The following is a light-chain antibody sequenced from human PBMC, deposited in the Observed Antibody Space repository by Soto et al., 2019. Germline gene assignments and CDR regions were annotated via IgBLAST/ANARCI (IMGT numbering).Light chain of an antibody. CDR1: SSNIGSNT. J-gene: IGLJ7*01. CDR3: AAWDDSLDGHAV. V-gene: IGLV1-44*01. Sequence: QSVLTQPPSASGTPGQRVSISCSGSSSNIGSNTVRWYQHLPGTAPRLLIYNNIQRPSGVPDRFSGSKSGTSASLAISGLQSEDEADYYCAAWDDSLDGHAVFGGGTKLTVL. CDR2: NNI.